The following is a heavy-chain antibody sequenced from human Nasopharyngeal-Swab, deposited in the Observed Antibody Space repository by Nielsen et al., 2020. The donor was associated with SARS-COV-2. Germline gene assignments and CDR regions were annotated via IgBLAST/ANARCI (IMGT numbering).Heavy chain of an antibody. Sequence: GESLKISCAASGFTFSDYYMIWIRQAPGKGLEWVSYISSSGSTIYYADSVKGRFTISRDNAKNSLYLQMNSLRAEDTAVYYCARVTIFGVDYWGQGTLVTVSS. CDR3: ARVTIFGVDY. J-gene: IGHJ4*02. CDR2: ISSSGSTI. CDR1: GFTFSDYY. D-gene: IGHD3-3*01. V-gene: IGHV3-11*04.